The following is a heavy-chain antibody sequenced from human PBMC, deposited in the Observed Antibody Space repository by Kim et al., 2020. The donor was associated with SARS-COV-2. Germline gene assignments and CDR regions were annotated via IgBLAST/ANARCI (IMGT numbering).Heavy chain of an antibody. D-gene: IGHD3-3*01. CDR3: AHLQSRITIFGVVIDDAFDI. V-gene: IGHV2-5*02. CDR1: GFSLSTSGVG. Sequence: SGPTLVNPTQTLTLTCTFSGFSLSTSGVGVGWIRQPPGKALEWLALIYWDDDKRYSPSLKSRLTITKDTSKNQMVLTMTNMDPVDTATYYCAHLQSRITIFGVVIDDAFDIWGQGTMVTVSS. J-gene: IGHJ3*02. CDR2: IYWDDDK.